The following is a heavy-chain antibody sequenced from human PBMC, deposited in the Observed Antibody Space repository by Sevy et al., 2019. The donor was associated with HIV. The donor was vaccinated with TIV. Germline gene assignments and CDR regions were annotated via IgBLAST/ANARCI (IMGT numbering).Heavy chain of an antibody. Sequence: GGSLRLSCAASGFSVSTHAMHWVRQAPGKGLEWVALISHDGSSKYYADSVKGRLTISRDNSKKTLYLQMSSLRPDDTAVYYCTRDAGYSTGWYPSDYWGQGTLVTVSS. CDR3: TRDAGYSTGWYPSDY. D-gene: IGHD6-19*01. J-gene: IGHJ4*02. CDR1: GFSVSTHA. V-gene: IGHV3-30-3*01. CDR2: ISHDGSSK.